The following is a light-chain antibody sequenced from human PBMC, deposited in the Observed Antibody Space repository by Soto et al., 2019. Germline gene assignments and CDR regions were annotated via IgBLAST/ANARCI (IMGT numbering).Light chain of an antibody. CDR3: CSYVSSKTYV. Sequence: QSALTQPASVSGSPRQLISISCTGTRTDVGGYNFVSWYQQHPGKAPKLIIYEVSNRPSGVSNRFSGSKSDNTASLTISGLQAEDEADYYCCSYVSSKTYVFGTGTKVTVL. CDR2: EVS. V-gene: IGLV2-14*01. J-gene: IGLJ1*01. CDR1: RTDVGGYNF.